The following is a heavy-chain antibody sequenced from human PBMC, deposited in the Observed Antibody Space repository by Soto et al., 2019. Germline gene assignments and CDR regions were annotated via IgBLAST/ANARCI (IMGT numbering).Heavy chain of an antibody. J-gene: IGHJ4*02. CDR2: AYHNGLT. V-gene: IGHV4-4*02. CDR1: GDSVTSNVW. CDR3: ARDAAVPGESDRFDY. Sequence: PSETLSLTYAVSGDSVTSNVWWSWIRQPPGRELEWIGEAYHNGLTDYNPSLKSRVTMSVDTSKNEFSLKLTSLTAADTAIYYCARDAAVPGESDRFDYWGQGILVTVS. D-gene: IGHD6-19*01.